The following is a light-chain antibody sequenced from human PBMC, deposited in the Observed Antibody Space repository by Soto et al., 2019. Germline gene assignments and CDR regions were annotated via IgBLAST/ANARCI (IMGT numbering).Light chain of an antibody. Sequence: EIVLTQSPATLPLSPGERATLSCRASQSVSSYLAWYQQKPGQAPRLLIYDASNRATGIPARFSGSGSGTDFTLTISSLEPEDFAVYYCQQRSNWPRTFGPGT. CDR3: QQRSNWPRT. V-gene: IGKV3-11*01. CDR2: DAS. CDR1: QSVSSY. J-gene: IGKJ3*01.